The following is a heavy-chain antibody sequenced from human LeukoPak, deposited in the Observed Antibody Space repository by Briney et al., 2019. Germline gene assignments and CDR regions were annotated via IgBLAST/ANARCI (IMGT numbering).Heavy chain of an antibody. CDR3: AGDNYYYDSSGYYSY. J-gene: IGHJ4*02. Sequence: SETLSLTCNVSGYSISSGYYWGWIRQPPEKGLEWIGSIYHSGRTHYNPSLKSRVTISGDTSKNQFSLKLSSVTAADTAVYYCAGDNYYYDSSGYYSYWGQGTLLTVSS. V-gene: IGHV4-38-2*02. D-gene: IGHD3-22*01. CDR1: GYSISSGYY. CDR2: IYHSGRT.